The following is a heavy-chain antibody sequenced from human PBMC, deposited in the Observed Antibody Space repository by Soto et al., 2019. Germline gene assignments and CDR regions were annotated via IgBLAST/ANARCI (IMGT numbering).Heavy chain of an antibody. J-gene: IGHJ1*01. V-gene: IGHV3-15*01. Sequence: GGSLRLSCAASGFTFSNAWMSWVRQAPGKGLEWVGRIKSKTDGGTTDYAAPVKGRFTISRDDSKNTLYLQMNSLKTEDTAVYYCTTDLTYYDYIWGSYRYTNPGMRFQHWGQGTLVTVSS. CDR2: IKSKTDGGTT. CDR3: TTDLTYYDYIWGSYRYTNPGMRFQH. D-gene: IGHD3-16*02. CDR1: GFTFSNAW.